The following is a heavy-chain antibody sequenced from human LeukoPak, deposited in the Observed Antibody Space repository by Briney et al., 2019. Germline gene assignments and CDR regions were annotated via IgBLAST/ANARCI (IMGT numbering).Heavy chain of an antibody. J-gene: IGHJ4*02. Sequence: GGSLRLSCAASGFTFSSYRMNWVRQAPGKGLEWVSSISSSSYIYYADSVKGRFTISRDNAKNSLYLQMNSPRAEDTAVYYCARDQRDYYDSSGYFLDYWGQGTLVTVSS. D-gene: IGHD3-22*01. CDR1: GFTFSSYR. CDR2: ISSSSYI. CDR3: ARDQRDYYDSSGYFLDY. V-gene: IGHV3-21*01.